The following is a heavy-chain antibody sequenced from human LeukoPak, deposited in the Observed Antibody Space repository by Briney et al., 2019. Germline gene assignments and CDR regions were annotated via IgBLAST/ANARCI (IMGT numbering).Heavy chain of an antibody. CDR2: IYTSGST. D-gene: IGHD5-24*01. J-gene: IGHJ4*02. V-gene: IGHV4-61*02. CDR1: GGSISSGSYY. CDR3: ARDSVEMATISGVDY. Sequence: PSETLSLTCTVSGGSISSGSYYWSWIRQPAGKGLEWIGRIYTSGSTNYNPSLKSRVTISVDTSKNQFSLKLSSVTAADTAVYYCARDSVEMATISGVDYWGQGTLVTVSS.